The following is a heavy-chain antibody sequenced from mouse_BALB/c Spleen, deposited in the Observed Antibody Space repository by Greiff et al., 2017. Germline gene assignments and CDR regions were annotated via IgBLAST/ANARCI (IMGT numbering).Heavy chain of an antibody. CDR2: INPYNDGT. CDR1: GYTFPSYV. CDR3: ARPYYYGSSYWYFDV. J-gene: IGHJ1*01. V-gene: IGHV1-14*01. D-gene: IGHD1-1*01. Sequence: EVQLQQSGPELVKPGASVKMSCKASGYTFPSYVMHWVKQKPGQGLEWIGYINPYNDGTKYNEKFKGKATLTSDKSSSTAYMELSSLTSEDSAVYYCARPYYYGSSYWYFDVWGAGTTVTVSS.